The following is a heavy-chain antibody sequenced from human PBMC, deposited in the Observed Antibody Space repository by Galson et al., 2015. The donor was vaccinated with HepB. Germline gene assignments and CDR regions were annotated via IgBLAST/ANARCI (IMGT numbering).Heavy chain of an antibody. CDR1: GGTFSSYG. V-gene: IGHV1-69*13. CDR2: IILIFGTA. J-gene: IGHJ4*02. Sequence: SVKVSCKASGGTFSSYGISWVRQAPGQGLEWMGGIILIFGTANYAQKFQGRVTITAAASTSTAYMELSSLRPEDTAVYYCAASTVTTNYFDYWGQGTLVTVSS. D-gene: IGHD4-17*01. CDR3: AASTVTTNYFDY.